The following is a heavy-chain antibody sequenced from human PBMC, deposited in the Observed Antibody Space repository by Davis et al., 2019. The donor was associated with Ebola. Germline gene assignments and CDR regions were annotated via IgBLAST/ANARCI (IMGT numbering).Heavy chain of an antibody. CDR3: AKDNVLKGAFDP. CDR1: GITFSSYG. D-gene: IGHD1-26*01. J-gene: IGHJ5*02. CDR2: ISYDGSNK. V-gene: IGHV3-30*18. Sequence: PGGSLRLSCAASGITFSSYGMHWVRQAPGKGLEWVAVISYDGSNKYYADSVKGRFTISRDNSKNTLYLQMNSLRAEDTAVYYCAKDNVLKGAFDPWGQGTLVTVSS.